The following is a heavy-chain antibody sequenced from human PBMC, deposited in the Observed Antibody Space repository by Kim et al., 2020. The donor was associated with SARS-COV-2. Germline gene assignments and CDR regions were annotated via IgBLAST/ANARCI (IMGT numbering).Heavy chain of an antibody. CDR3: ARGYSYGYNWFDP. Sequence: YAQKVQGRVTMTRDTSISAAYMELSRLRSDDTAVYYCARGYSYGYNWFDPWGQGTLVTVSS. D-gene: IGHD5-18*01. V-gene: IGHV1-2*02. J-gene: IGHJ5*02.